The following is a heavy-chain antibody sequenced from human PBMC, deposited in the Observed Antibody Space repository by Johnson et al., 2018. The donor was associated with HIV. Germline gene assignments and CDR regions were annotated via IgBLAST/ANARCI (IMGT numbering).Heavy chain of an antibody. CDR1: GFTFSNYG. CDR3: AKEGITMEVDI. J-gene: IGHJ3*02. D-gene: IGHD3-10*01. CDR2: IWFDGSNK. V-gene: IGHV3-33*06. Sequence: VQLVESGGGVVQPGRSLRLSCAASGFTFSNYGMHWVRQAPGKGLEWVAVIWFDGSNKYYADSVKGRFTISRDNSRNTLYLQMDSLRAEDTAVYYCAKEGITMEVDIWGQGTMVTVSS.